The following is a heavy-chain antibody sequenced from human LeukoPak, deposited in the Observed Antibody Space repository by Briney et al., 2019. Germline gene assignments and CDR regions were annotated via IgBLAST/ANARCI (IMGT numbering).Heavy chain of an antibody. Sequence: GGSLRLSCAASGFTVSSNYMSWVRQAPGKGLEWVSVIYSGGSTYYADSVKGRFTISRDNSKNTLYLQMNSLRAEDTAVYYCARASLRDDYFDYWGQGILVTVSS. D-gene: IGHD4-17*01. CDR3: ARASLRDDYFDY. J-gene: IGHJ4*02. CDR1: GFTVSSNY. V-gene: IGHV3-66*01. CDR2: IYSGGST.